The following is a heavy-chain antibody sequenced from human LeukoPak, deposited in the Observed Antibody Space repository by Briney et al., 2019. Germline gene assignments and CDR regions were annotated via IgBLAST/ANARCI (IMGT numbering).Heavy chain of an antibody. CDR2: ISSSSTI. J-gene: IGHJ4*02. CDR3: AREFYGDYYFDY. Sequence: GGSLRLSCAASGFTFSSYSMNWVRQAPGKGLEWVSYISSSSTIYYADSVKGRFTISRDNAKNSLYLQMNSLRDEDTAVYYCAREFYGDYYFDYWGQGTLVTVSS. D-gene: IGHD4-17*01. V-gene: IGHV3-48*02. CDR1: GFTFSSYS.